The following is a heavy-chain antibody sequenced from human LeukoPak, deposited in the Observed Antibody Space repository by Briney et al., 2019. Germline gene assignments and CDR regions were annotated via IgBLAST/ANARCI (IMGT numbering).Heavy chain of an antibody. CDR3: ARDRFGYYDSSGSSY. D-gene: IGHD3-22*01. Sequence: PGGSLRLSCAASGFTFSSYSMNWVRQAPGKGLEWVSSISSSSSYIYYADSVKGRFTISRDNAKNSLYLQMNSLRAEDTAVYYCARDRFGYYDSSGSSYWGQGTLVTVSS. V-gene: IGHV3-21*04. CDR2: ISSSSSYI. J-gene: IGHJ4*02. CDR1: GFTFSSYS.